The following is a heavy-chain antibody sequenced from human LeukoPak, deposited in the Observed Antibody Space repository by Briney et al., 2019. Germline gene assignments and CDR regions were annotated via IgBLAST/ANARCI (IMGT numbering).Heavy chain of an antibody. CDR1: GFIFSNYA. Sequence: GASLRLSCVGSGFIFSNYAMSWFRQAPGKGLEWVSGLKSGGDSAAYTDSVRGRFTISRDNSRNTLYLQMNSLRVEDTALYYCANGTLGQCSAGGCYPFDFWGQETLVTVSS. V-gene: IGHV3-23*01. D-gene: IGHD2-15*01. CDR3: ANGTLGQCSAGGCYPFDF. J-gene: IGHJ4*02. CDR2: LKSGGDSA.